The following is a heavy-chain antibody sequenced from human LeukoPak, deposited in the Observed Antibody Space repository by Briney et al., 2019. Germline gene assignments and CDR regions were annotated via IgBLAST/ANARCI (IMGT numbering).Heavy chain of an antibody. D-gene: IGHD5-12*01. CDR1: GDPISNYH. V-gene: IGHV4-59*01. J-gene: IGHJ5*02. CDR2: IYDRGST. Sequence: PSETLSLTCTVSGDPISNYHWSWIRQSPGKGLEWIAYIYDRGSTSYNPSLKSRVTISMDTSENHLSLKLFSVTAADTAVYYCARSASGYDSGDRWGQGTLVIVSS. CDR3: ARSASGYDSGDR.